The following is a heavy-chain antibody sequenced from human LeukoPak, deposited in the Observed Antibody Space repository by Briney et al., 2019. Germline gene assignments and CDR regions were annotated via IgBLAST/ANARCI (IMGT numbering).Heavy chain of an antibody. CDR3: AALTSSPQYYYYGMDV. J-gene: IGHJ6*02. V-gene: IGHV1-69*13. Sequence: AASVKVSCKASGGTFSSYAISWVRRAPGQGLEWMGGIIPIFGTANYAQKFQGRVTITADESTSTAYMELSSLRSEDTAVYYCAALTSSPQYYYYGMDVWGQGTTVTVSS. CDR1: GGTFSSYA. D-gene: IGHD2-2*01. CDR2: IIPIFGTA.